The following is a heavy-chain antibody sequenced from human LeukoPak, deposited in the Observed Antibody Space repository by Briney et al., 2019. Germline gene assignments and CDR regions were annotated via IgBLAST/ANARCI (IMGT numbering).Heavy chain of an antibody. Sequence: GGSLRLSCAASGFTFSSYAMHWVRQTPGKGLEWVAVISYDGSNKYYADSVKGRFTISRDNSKNTLYLQMNSLRAEDTAVYYCARELWGQTKIAVAGTMRGRRYGYFDYWGQGTLVTVSS. CDR3: ARELWGQTKIAVAGTMRGRRYGYFDY. CDR1: GFTFSSYA. D-gene: IGHD6-19*01. J-gene: IGHJ4*02. V-gene: IGHV3-30*04. CDR2: ISYDGSNK.